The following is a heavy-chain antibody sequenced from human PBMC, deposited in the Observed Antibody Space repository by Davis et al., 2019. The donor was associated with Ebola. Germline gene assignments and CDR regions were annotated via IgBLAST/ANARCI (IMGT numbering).Heavy chain of an antibody. J-gene: IGHJ4*02. D-gene: IGHD3-9*01. Sequence: ASVKVSCKASGYTFTSYGISWVRQAPGQGLEWMGWISAYNGNTNYAQKLQGRVTMTTDTSTSTAYMELRRLRSDDTAVYYCARDGRYYDILTGYTDYWGQGTLVTVSS. V-gene: IGHV1-18*04. CDR1: GYTFTSYG. CDR2: ISAYNGNT. CDR3: ARDGRYYDILTGYTDY.